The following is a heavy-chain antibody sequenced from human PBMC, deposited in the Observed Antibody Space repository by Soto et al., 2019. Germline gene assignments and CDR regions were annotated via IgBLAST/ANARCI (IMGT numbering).Heavy chain of an antibody. Sequence: SLRLSCAASGFTFGDHAMGWVRQAPGRGLEWVTFIRSKEYGGTSEYAASVKGRFTISRDDSQGIAYLQMDSLKTEDTAIYYCTRKGATWGAFDYWGRGSLVTVS. CDR1: GFTFGDHA. D-gene: IGHD1-26*01. J-gene: IGHJ4*02. V-gene: IGHV3-49*04. CDR3: TRKGATWGAFDY. CDR2: IRSKEYGGTS.